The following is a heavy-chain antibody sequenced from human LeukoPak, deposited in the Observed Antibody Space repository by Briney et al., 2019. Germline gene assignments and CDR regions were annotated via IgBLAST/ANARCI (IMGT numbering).Heavy chain of an antibody. CDR3: ARGVYGDYLEYFQH. Sequence: SVKVSCKASGGTFSSYAISWVRQAPGQGLEWRGGIIPIFGTENYAQKFQGRVTITTAESTSTAYMELSSLRSEDTAVYYCARGVYGDYLEYFQHWGQGTLVTVSS. V-gene: IGHV1-69*05. CDR1: GGTFSSYA. D-gene: IGHD4-17*01. J-gene: IGHJ1*01. CDR2: IIPIFGTE.